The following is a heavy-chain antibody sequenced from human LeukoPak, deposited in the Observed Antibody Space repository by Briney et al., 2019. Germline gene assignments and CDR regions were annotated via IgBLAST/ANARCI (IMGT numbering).Heavy chain of an antibody. Sequence: ASVKVSCTVSGYTLTELPMHWVRQAPGKGLEWMGGFDPEDGETIYAQKFQGRVTMTEDTSTDTAYMELSSLRSEDTAVYYCATDQRGGSYPRGAYYYYYMDVWGKGTTVTVSS. V-gene: IGHV1-24*01. J-gene: IGHJ6*03. CDR2: FDPEDGET. CDR1: GYTLTELP. D-gene: IGHD3-16*02. CDR3: ATDQRGGSYPRGAYYYYYMDV.